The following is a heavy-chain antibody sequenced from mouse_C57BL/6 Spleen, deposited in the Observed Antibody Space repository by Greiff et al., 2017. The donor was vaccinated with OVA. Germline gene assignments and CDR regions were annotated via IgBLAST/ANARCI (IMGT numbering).Heavy chain of an antibody. CDR3: ARGGGYAYYYAMDY. V-gene: IGHV1-81*01. CDR1: GYTFTSYG. CDR2: IYPRSGNT. Sequence: VKLMESGAELARPGASVKLSCKASGYTFTSYGISWVKQRTGQGLEWIGEIYPRSGNTYYNEKFKGKATLTADKSSSTAYMELRSLTSEDSAVYFCARGGGYAYYYAMDYWGQGTSVTVSS. D-gene: IGHD2-2*01. J-gene: IGHJ4*01.